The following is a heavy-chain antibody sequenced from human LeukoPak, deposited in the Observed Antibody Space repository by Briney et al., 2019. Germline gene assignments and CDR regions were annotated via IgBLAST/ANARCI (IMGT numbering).Heavy chain of an antibody. D-gene: IGHD6-19*01. CDR1: GGSISSYY. J-gene: IGHJ5*02. CDR2: IYYSGST. CDR3: ARQVGWPKEHKNWFDP. V-gene: IGHV4-59*08. Sequence: SETLSLTCTVSGGSISSYYWSWIRQPPGKGLEWIGYIYYSGSTNYNPSLKSRVTISVDTSKNQFSLKLSSVTAADTAVYYCARQVGWPKEHKNWFDPWGQGTLVTVSS.